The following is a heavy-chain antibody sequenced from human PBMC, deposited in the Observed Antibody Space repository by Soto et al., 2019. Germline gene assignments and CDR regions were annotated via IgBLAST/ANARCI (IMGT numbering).Heavy chain of an antibody. D-gene: IGHD3-3*01. CDR1: GYTFTGYY. J-gene: IGHJ6*03. Sequence: GASVKVSCKASGYTFTGYYMHWVRQAPGQRLEGMGWINPNSGGTNYAQKFQGWVTMTRDTSISTAYMELSRLRSDDTAVYYCARDKGFWSGYYGPDYYYYYMDVWGKGTTVTVSS. V-gene: IGHV1-2*04. CDR3: ARDKGFWSGYYGPDYYYYYMDV. CDR2: INPNSGGT.